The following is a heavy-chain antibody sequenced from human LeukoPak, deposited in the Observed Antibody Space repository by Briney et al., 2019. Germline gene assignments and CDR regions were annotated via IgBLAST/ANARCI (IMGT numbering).Heavy chain of an antibody. D-gene: IGHD3-22*01. CDR3: ARDGRSFSYYDSSGYPNWFDP. CDR2: ISYDGSNK. V-gene: IGHV3-30-3*01. Sequence: GGSLRLSCAASGFTFSSYAMHWVRQAPGKGLEWVAVISYDGSNKYYADSVKGRFTISRDNSKNTLYLQMNSLRAEDTAVYYFARDGRSFSYYDSSGYPNWFDPWGQGTLVTVSS. CDR1: GFTFSSYA. J-gene: IGHJ5*02.